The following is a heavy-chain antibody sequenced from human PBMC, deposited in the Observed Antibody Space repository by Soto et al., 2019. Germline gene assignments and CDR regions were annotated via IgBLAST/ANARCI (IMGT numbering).Heavy chain of an antibody. CDR3: ALGRYDSRPPHFDY. J-gene: IGHJ4*02. CDR1: GGSISGYY. D-gene: IGHD3-22*01. V-gene: IGHV4-59*01. Sequence: SETLSLTCTVSGGSISGYYWSWIRQPPGKGLEWIGYMYYSGSTNYNPSIKSRVTMSVDTSKNQFSPKLSPETAADTAMYSCALGRYDSRPPHFDYWGQGTLVTVSS. CDR2: MYYSGST.